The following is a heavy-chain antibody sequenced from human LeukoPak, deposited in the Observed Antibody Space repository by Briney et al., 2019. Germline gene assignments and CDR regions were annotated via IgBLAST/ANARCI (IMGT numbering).Heavy chain of an antibody. CDR1: GLTFSSYS. J-gene: IGHJ3*02. D-gene: IGHD2-21*01. CDR2: ISSSSSYI. V-gene: IGHV3-21*01. Sequence: PGGSLRLSCAASGLTFSSYSMNWVRQAPGKGLEWVSSISSSSSYIYYADSVKGRFTISRDNAKNSLYLQMNSLRAEDTAVYYCARAFVVANAFDIWGQGTMVTVSS. CDR3: ARAFVVANAFDI.